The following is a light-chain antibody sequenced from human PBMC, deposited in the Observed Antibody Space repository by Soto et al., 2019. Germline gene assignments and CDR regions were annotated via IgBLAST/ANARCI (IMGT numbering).Light chain of an antibody. V-gene: IGKV1-5*03. CDR3: QQYNIYWT. CDR1: QSISSW. CDR2: KAS. J-gene: IGKJ1*01. Sequence: DIQMTQSPSTLSASVGDRVTITCRASQSISSWLAWYQQKTGKAPKRLIYKASSLESGVPSRFSGSGSGTEFTLTISSLQPDDFATYYCQQYNIYWTFGQGTKVEIK.